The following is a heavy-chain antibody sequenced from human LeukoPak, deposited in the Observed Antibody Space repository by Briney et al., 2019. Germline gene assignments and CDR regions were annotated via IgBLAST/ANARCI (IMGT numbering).Heavy chain of an antibody. CDR1: GFTFSSYA. V-gene: IGHV3-23*01. Sequence: TGGSLRLSCAASGFTFSSYAMSWVRQAPGKGLEWVSTISGSGISTYYTDSVKGRFTISRDNSKNTLYLQMNSLRAEDTAVYYCAKGAPTVTTHWFDPWGQGTLVTVSS. J-gene: IGHJ5*02. CDR3: AKGAPTVTTHWFDP. CDR2: ISGSGIST. D-gene: IGHD4-11*01.